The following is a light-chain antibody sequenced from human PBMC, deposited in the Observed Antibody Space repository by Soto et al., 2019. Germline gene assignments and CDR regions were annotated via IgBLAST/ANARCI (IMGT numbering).Light chain of an antibody. CDR3: QQYNNWPEYT. CDR1: QSVGNS. Sequence: VGLTQSPGTLSVSPGEGVTLSCRASQSVGNSMAWYQQKPGQAPRLLIFGASTRVTGIPARFSGSGSGTEFTLTITSLQSDDFAVYYCQQYNNWPEYTFGPGTKLEIK. V-gene: IGKV3-15*01. CDR2: GAS. J-gene: IGKJ2*01.